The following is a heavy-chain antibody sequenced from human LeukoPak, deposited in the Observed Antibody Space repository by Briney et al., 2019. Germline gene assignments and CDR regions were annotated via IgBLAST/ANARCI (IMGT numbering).Heavy chain of an antibody. CDR3: ARFLRPYYDILTGYSSPFDY. CDR1: GYSFTSYW. D-gene: IGHD3-9*01. J-gene: IGHJ4*02. V-gene: IGHV5-51*01. Sequence: GESLKISCKGSGYSFTSYWISWVRQMPGKGLEWMGIIYPGDSDTGYSPSFQGQVTISADKSISTAYLQWSSLKASDTAMYYCARFLRPYYDILTGYSSPFDYWGQGTLVTVSS. CDR2: IYPGDSDT.